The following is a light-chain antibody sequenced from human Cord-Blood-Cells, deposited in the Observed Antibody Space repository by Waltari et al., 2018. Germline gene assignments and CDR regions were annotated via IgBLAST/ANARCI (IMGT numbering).Light chain of an antibody. CDR1: QSVSSN. CDR2: GAS. Sequence: EIVMTQSPATLSVSPGERATLSCRASQSVSSNLACYQQKPGQAPGLLIYGASTRATCIPARFSGSGYGTEFTLTISSLQSEDFAVYYCQQYNNWYTFGQGTKLEIK. V-gene: IGKV3-15*01. CDR3: QQYNNWYT. J-gene: IGKJ2*01.